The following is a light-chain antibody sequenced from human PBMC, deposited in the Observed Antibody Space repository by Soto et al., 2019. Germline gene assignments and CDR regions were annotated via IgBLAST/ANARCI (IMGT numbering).Light chain of an antibody. V-gene: IGKV3-15*01. CDR3: QQYNNWPLWT. J-gene: IGKJ1*01. CDR1: QSVSSN. Sequence: EIVMTQSPATLSVSPGERATLSCRASQSVSSNLAWYQHKPGQAPRLLIYGASTRATGIPARFSGSGSGTEFTLTISSLQSEDFAVFYCQQYNNWPLWTFGQGTKV. CDR2: GAS.